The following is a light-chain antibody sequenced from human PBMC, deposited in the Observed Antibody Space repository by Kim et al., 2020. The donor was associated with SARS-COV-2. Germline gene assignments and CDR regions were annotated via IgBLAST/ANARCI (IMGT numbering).Light chain of an antibody. Sequence: TSTGDRVTITCRASQSISNYLAWYQQKPGRAPKLLIYAASTLLSGVPSRFSGSGSGTDFTLTISRLQSEDFATYYCQQYSSYPDTFGQGTRVEIK. V-gene: IGKV1-8*01. CDR3: QQYSSYPDT. CDR1: QSISNY. J-gene: IGKJ5*01. CDR2: AAS.